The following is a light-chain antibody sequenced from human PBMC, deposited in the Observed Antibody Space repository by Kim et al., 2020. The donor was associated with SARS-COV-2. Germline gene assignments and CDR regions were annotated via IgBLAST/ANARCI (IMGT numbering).Light chain of an antibody. Sequence: LSPGASATLSCRASQSVSSYLAWYQQKPGQAPRLLIYDASNRATGIPARFSGSGSGTDFTLTISSLEPEDFAVYYCQQRSNWPPYTFGQGTKLEI. CDR1: QSVSSY. J-gene: IGKJ2*01. CDR3: QQRSNWPPYT. V-gene: IGKV3-11*01. CDR2: DAS.